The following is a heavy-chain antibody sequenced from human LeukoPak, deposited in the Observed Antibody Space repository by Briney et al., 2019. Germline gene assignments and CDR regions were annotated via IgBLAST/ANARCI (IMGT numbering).Heavy chain of an antibody. Sequence: GGSLRLSCAASGITFSNYAMHWVRQAPGKGLQHVSAISSNGGSTYYANSVKGRFTISRDNSKSTLYIQMNSLRAEDTAVYYCARAKPKNMVRGLIMRRESRYYFDYWGQGTLVTVSS. V-gene: IGHV3-64*01. CDR2: ISSNGGST. D-gene: IGHD3-10*01. CDR3: ARAKPKNMVRGLIMRRESRYYFDY. CDR1: GITFSNYA. J-gene: IGHJ4*02.